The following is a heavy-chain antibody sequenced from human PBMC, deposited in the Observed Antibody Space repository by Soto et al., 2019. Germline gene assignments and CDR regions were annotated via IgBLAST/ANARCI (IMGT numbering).Heavy chain of an antibody. CDR1: GGTFSSYA. CDR2: IIPIFGTA. J-gene: IGHJ6*02. Sequence: SVKVSCKASGGTFSSYAISWVRQAPGQGLEWMGGIIPIFGTANYAQKFQGRVTITADESTSTAYMELSSLRSEDTAVYYCARTMITFGGVIVSRGYYGMDVWGQGTTVTVSS. D-gene: IGHD3-16*02. CDR3: ARTMITFGGVIVSRGYYGMDV. V-gene: IGHV1-69*13.